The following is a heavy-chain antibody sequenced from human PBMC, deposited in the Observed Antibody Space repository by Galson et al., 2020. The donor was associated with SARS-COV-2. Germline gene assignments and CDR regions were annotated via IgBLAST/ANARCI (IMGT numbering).Heavy chain of an antibody. V-gene: IGHV3-21*01. D-gene: IGHD4-17*01. Sequence: GGSLRLSCAGSGFTFSDYSMNWVRQAPGKGLEWVSIISPSNSYIYYADSAKGRFTISRDNAKNSVYLQMNSLRAEDTAVYYCAREGYGSYWYLDLWGRGTLVTVSS. CDR3: AREGYGSYWYLDL. CDR1: GFTFSDYS. CDR2: ISPSNSYI. J-gene: IGHJ2*01.